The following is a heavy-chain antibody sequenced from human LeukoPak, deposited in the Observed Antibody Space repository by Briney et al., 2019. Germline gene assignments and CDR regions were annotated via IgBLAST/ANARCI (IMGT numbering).Heavy chain of an antibody. D-gene: IGHD3-22*01. Sequence: GGCLRLSWAASGFTFSNHGMYWIRQAPGNGMEWVAAISYHGSAQYSAGDVKGRFTISRDNSNNMVYLQMNSLRNEDTGVYYCARSLWPQWFYGIDLWGHGTTVMVSS. CDR3: ARSLWPQWFYGIDL. CDR2: ISYHGSAQ. V-gene: IGHV3-30-3*01. CDR1: GFTFSNHG. J-gene: IGHJ6*02.